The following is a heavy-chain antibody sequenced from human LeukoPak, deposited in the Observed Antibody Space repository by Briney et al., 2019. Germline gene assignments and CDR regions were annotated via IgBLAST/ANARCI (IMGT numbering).Heavy chain of an antibody. Sequence: SQTLSLPCTVSGGSISSGDYYWSWIRQPPGTGLEWIGYIYYSGSTYYNPSLKSRVTISVDTSKNQFSLKLSSVTAADTAVYYCARGGVINLLYYYYGMDVWGKGTTVTVSS. CDR2: IYYSGST. CDR1: GGSISSGDYY. D-gene: IGHD3-10*01. CDR3: ARGGVINLLYYYYGMDV. J-gene: IGHJ6*04. V-gene: IGHV4-30-4*01.